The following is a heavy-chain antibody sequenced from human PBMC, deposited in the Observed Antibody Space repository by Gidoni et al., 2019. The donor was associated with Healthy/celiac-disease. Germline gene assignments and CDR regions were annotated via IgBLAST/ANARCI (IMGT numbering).Heavy chain of an antibody. J-gene: IGHJ2*01. V-gene: IGHV3-33*01. CDR1: GFTFSSYG. CDR2: IWYDGSNK. CDR3: ARPSFIGPRTYWYFDL. Sequence: QVQLVESGGGVVQPGRSLRLSCAASGFTFSSYGMHWVRQAPGKGLEWVAVIWYDGSNKYYADSGKGRFTISRDNSKNTLYLQMNSLRAEDTAVYYCARPSFIGPRTYWYFDLWGRGTLVTVSS. D-gene: IGHD3-10*01.